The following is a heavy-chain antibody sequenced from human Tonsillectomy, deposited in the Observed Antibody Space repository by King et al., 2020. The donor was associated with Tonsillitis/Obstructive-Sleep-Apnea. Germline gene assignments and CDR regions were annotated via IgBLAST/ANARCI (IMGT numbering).Heavy chain of an antibody. D-gene: IGHD6-19*01. CDR3: TTTGIAVAGTYAFDI. CDR1: GFTFSGSA. CDR2: IRSKANSSAT. Sequence: VQLVESGGGLVKPGGSLKLSCAASGFTFSGSAMLWVRQASGKGLVWVGRIRSKANSSATAFAASVKGRFTISRDDSKHTAYLQMNSLKTEDTAVYYCTTTGIAVAGTYAFDIWGQGTMVTVSS. V-gene: IGHV3-73*01. J-gene: IGHJ3*02.